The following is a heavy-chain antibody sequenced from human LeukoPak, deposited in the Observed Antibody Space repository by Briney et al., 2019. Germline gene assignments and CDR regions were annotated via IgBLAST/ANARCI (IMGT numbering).Heavy chain of an antibody. Sequence: PGSSLRLSCTASGLTFSSYAMHWVRHAPGKGLEWVAVISYDGSNKYYADSVKGRFTISRDNSKNTLYLQMNSLRAEDTAVYYCAREITMVRGVIMVPPDVWGQGTTVTVSS. D-gene: IGHD3-10*01. CDR2: ISYDGSNK. CDR3: AREITMVRGVIMVPPDV. V-gene: IGHV3-30-3*01. J-gene: IGHJ6*02. CDR1: GLTFSSYA.